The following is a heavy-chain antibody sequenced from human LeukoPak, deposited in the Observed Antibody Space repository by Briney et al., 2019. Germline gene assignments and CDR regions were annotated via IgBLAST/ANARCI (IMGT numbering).Heavy chain of an antibody. Sequence: GGSLRLSCAASGFTFSSYGMNWVRQAPGKGLEWVSCISSSSSYIYYADSVKGRFTISRDNAKNSLYLQMNSLRAEDTAVYYCARAKRSAAGNDAFDIWGQGTMVTVSS. CDR3: ARAKRSAAGNDAFDI. D-gene: IGHD6-13*01. CDR1: GFTFSSYG. J-gene: IGHJ3*02. CDR2: ISSSSSYI. V-gene: IGHV3-21*01.